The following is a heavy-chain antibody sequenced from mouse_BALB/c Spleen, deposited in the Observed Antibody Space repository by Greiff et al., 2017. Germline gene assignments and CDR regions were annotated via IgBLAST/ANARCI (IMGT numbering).Heavy chain of an antibody. J-gene: IGHJ2*01. CDR1: GFTFSSYG. CDR2: INSNGGST. V-gene: IGHV5-6-3*01. D-gene: IGHD2-4*01. Sequence: DVQLVESGGGLVQPGGSLKLSCAASGFTFSSYGMSWVRQTPDKRLELVATINSNGGSTYYPDSVKGRFTISRDNAKNTLYLQMSSLKSEDTAMYYCAREGDDYEEGVDYWGQGTTLTVSS. CDR3: AREGDDYEEGVDY.